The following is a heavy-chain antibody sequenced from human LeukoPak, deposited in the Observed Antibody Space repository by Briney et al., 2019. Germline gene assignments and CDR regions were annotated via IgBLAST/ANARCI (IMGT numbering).Heavy chain of an antibody. D-gene: IGHD2-8*01. J-gene: IGHJ6*03. V-gene: IGHV4-30-4*08. Sequence: PSETLSLTCTDSGGSISSGDYYWSWIRQPPGKGLEWIGYIYYSGSTYYNPSLKSRVTISVDTSKNQFSLKLSSVTAADTAVYYCARGIVLMADYYMDVWGKGTTVTVSS. CDR1: GGSISSGDYY. CDR3: ARGIVLMADYYMDV. CDR2: IYYSGST.